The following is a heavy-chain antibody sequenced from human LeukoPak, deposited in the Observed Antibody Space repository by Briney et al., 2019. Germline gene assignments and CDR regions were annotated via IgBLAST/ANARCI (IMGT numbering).Heavy chain of an antibody. CDR3: ARDSARPVGATGPAFDY. CDR2: ISAYNGNT. CDR1: GYTFTSYG. D-gene: IGHD1-26*01. Sequence: ASVKVSCKASGYTFTSYGISWVRQAPGQGLEWMGWISAYNGNTNYAQKLQGRVTMSTDTSTSTAYMELKSLRSDDTAVYYCARDSARPVGATGPAFDYWGQGTLVTVSS. V-gene: IGHV1-18*01. J-gene: IGHJ4*02.